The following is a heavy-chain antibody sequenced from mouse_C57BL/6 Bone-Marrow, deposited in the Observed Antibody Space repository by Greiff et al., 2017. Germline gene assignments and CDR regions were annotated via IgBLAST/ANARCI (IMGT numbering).Heavy chain of an antibody. CDR3: ASLRGLTTVVATDYFDY. CDR2: IYPGSGNT. V-gene: IGHV1-76*01. J-gene: IGHJ2*01. Sequence: QVQLQQSGAELVRPGASVKLSCKASGYTFTDYYINWVKQRPGQGLEWIARIYPGSGNTYYNEKFKGKATLTADKSSSTAYMELRSLTSEDSAVYFCASLRGLTTVVATDYFDYWGQGTTLTVSS. D-gene: IGHD1-1*01. CDR1: GYTFTDYY.